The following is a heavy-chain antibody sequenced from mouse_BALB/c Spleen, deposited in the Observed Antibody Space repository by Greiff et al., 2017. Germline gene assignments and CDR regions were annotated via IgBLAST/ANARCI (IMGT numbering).Heavy chain of an antibody. CDR1: GYSITSGYY. CDR2: ISYDGSN. CDR3: AREEGDGFDY. V-gene: IGHV3-6*02. J-gene: IGHJ2*01. D-gene: IGHD3-3*01. Sequence: EVKLMESGPGLVKPSQSLSLTCSVTGYSITSGYYWNWIRQFPGNKLEWMGYISYDGSNNYNPSLKNRISITRDTSKNQFFLKLNSVTTEDTATYYCAREEGDGFDYWGQGTTLTVSS.